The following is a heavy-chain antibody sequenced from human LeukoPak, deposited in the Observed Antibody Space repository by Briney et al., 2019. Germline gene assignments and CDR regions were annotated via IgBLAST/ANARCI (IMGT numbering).Heavy chain of an antibody. Sequence: GGSLRLSCVVSGFTFNRCWMNWVRQAPGKGLVWVSRINSDGGTTSYADSVKGRFTISRDNAKNTLYLQMNSLRAEDTAVYYCAHYDSSGYHAFDIWGQGTMVTVSS. CDR1: GFTFNRCW. V-gene: IGHV3-74*01. D-gene: IGHD3-22*01. CDR3: AHYDSSGYHAFDI. J-gene: IGHJ3*02. CDR2: INSDGGTT.